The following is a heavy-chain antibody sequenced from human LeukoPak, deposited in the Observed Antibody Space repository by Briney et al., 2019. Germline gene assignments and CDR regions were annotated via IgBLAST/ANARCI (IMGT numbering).Heavy chain of an antibody. CDR3: VIHEVADRPYYFEY. V-gene: IGHV1-69*02. CDR1: GGTFSSYT. D-gene: IGHD2-15*01. CDR2: IIPILGIA. J-gene: IGHJ4*02. Sequence: GASVKVSCKASGGTFSSYTISWVRQAPGQGLEWMGRIIPILGIANYAQKFQGRVTITADKSTSTAYMELSSLRSEDTAVYYCVIHEVADRPYYFEYWGQGTLVTVSS.